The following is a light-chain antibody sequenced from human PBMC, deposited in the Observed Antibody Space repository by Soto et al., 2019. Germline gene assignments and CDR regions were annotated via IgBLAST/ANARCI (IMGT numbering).Light chain of an antibody. CDR2: VTS. Sequence: DIQMTQSPSSLSASVGDRVSVTCRTSQNITKFLNRYQEKPGKAPKVLIYVTSNLENGVPSRFSGSGSGTHFTLSISSLQPEDFATYYCQQTFSAPGTFGPGTRVEVK. V-gene: IGKV1-39*01. J-gene: IGKJ1*01. CDR1: QNITKF. CDR3: QQTFSAPGT.